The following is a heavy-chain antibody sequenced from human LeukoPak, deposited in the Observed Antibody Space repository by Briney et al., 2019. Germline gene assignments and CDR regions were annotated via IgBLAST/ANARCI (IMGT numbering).Heavy chain of an antibody. CDR1: GFTFSNYA. CDR3: ARDRVYWYFDL. V-gene: IGHV3-30-3*01. Sequence: GGSLRLSCAASGFTFSNYAMHWVRQAPGKGLEWVTIISYDGSNKYYADSVKGRFTISRDNSKNTLYLQMNSLRAEDTAVYYCARDRVYWYFDLWGRGTLVTVSS. CDR2: ISYDGSNK. J-gene: IGHJ2*01.